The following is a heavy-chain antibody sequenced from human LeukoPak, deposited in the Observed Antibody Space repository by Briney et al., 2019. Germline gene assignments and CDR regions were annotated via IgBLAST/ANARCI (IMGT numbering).Heavy chain of an antibody. J-gene: IGHJ4*02. CDR1: GFTVSSNY. CDR2: IYTVGNT. D-gene: IGHD5-18*01. CDR3: ARGYSYGYFDY. V-gene: IGHV3-53*01. Sequence: GGSLRLSCAASGFTVSSNYISWVRQAPGRGLEWVSVIYTVGNTCYAESVKGRFTISRDNSKNTLYLQMNSLRAEDTAVYYCARGYSYGYFDYWGQGTLVTVSS.